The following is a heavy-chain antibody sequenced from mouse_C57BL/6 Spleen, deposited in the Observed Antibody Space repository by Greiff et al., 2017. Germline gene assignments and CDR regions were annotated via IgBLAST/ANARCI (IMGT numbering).Heavy chain of an antibody. V-gene: IGHV1-52*01. CDR1: GYTFTSYW. D-gene: IGHD4-1*01. CDR3: ARGANWDEVFDY. J-gene: IGHJ2*01. CDR2: IDPSDSET. Sequence: QVQLQQPGAELVRPGSSVKLSCKASGYTFTSYWMHWVKQRPIQGLEWIGNIDPSDSETHYNQKFKDKATLTVDKSSSTAYMQLSSLTSEDSAVYYCARGANWDEVFDYWGQGTTLTVSS.